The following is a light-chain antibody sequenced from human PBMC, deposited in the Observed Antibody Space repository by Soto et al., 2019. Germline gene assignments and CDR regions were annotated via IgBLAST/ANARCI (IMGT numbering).Light chain of an antibody. J-gene: IGKJ3*01. CDR1: QSINTY. CDR2: AAS. CDR3: QESYSHSRT. V-gene: IGKV1-39*01. Sequence: DIQMTQSPSSLSASVGDRVTITCRASQSINTYLNWYQQKPGKAPKLLSYAASRLQSGVPSRFSGSGSGTDFTLTIGSLQPEDFATYYCQESYSHSRTFGPGTKVDI.